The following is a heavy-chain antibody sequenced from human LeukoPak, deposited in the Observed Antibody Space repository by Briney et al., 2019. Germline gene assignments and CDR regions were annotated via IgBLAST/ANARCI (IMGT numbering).Heavy chain of an antibody. Sequence: GGSLRLSCAASGFTFSSYGMHWVRQAPGKGLEWVAVISYDGSNKYYADSVKGRFTISRDNSKNTLYLQMNSLRAEDTAVYYCARDQGIAAAGPPYYFDYWGQGTLVTVSS. CDR3: ARDQGIAAAGPPYYFDY. J-gene: IGHJ4*02. CDR1: GFTFSSYG. V-gene: IGHV3-30*03. CDR2: ISYDGSNK. D-gene: IGHD6-13*01.